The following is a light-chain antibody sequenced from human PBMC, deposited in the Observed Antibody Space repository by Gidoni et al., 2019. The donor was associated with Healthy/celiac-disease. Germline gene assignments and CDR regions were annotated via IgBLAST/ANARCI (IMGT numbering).Light chain of an antibody. CDR1: QSISSY. CDR2: ASS. CDR3: QQSYSTLGYT. Sequence: DIQMTPSPSSLSASVGDRVTITCRASQSISSYLNWNQQKPGKAPKLLIYASSRLQSGVPSRFSGSGSGTDFTLTISSLQPEDFATDYCQQSYSTLGYTFGRGTKLEIK. J-gene: IGKJ2*01. V-gene: IGKV1-39*01.